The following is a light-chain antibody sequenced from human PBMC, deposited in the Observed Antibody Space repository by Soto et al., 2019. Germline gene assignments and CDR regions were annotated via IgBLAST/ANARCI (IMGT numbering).Light chain of an antibody. J-gene: IGKJ2*01. V-gene: IGKV3-11*01. CDR2: DAS. CDR1: QSVSSY. Sequence: EVVLTQSPATLSLSPGERATLSCRASQSVSSYLAWYQQKPGQAPRLLIYDASNRATGIPARFSGSGSGTDFTLNISRLEPEDFAVYYCQQRSNWAPYTFGQGTKLEIK. CDR3: QQRSNWAPYT.